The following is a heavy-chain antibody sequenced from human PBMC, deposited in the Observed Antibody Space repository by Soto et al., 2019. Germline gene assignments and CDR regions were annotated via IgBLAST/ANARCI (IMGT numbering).Heavy chain of an antibody. CDR1: GGSVSSGNYY. Sequence: SETLSLTCTVSGGSVSSGNYYWSWIRQPPGKGLEWIGYFYYTGSINYNQSLKSRVTISIDASKNQFSLRLSSVTAADTAVYYCARSMFYSDGSNYSPFDYWGQGTLVTVS. V-gene: IGHV4-61*01. D-gene: IGHD3-22*01. J-gene: IGHJ4*02. CDR2: FYYTGSI. CDR3: ARSMFYSDGSNYSPFDY.